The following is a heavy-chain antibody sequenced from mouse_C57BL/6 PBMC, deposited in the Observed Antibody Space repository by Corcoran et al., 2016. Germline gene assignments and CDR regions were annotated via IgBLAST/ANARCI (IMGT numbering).Heavy chain of an antibody. V-gene: IGHV1-26*01. J-gene: IGHJ1*03. Sequence: EVQLQQSGPELVKPGASVKISCKASGYTFTDYYMNWVKQSHGKSLEWIGDINPNNGGTSYNQKFKGKATLTVDKSSSTAYMELRSLTSEDSAVYYCARYYGSSVPSYWDFDVWGTGTTVTVSS. CDR1: GYTFTDYY. CDR3: ARYYGSSVPSYWDFDV. CDR2: INPNNGGT. D-gene: IGHD1-1*01.